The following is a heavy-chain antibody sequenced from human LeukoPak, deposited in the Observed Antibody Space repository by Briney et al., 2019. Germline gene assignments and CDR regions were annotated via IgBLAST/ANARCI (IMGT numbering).Heavy chain of an antibody. CDR1: GYTFTSYG. Sequence: ASVKVSCKASGYTFTSYGISWVRQAPGKGLEWMGGFDPEDGETIYAQKFQGRVTMTEDTSTDTAYMELSSLRSEDTAVYYCATDSKGALDYWGQGTLVTVSS. J-gene: IGHJ4*02. CDR2: FDPEDGET. V-gene: IGHV1-24*01. CDR3: ATDSKGALDY.